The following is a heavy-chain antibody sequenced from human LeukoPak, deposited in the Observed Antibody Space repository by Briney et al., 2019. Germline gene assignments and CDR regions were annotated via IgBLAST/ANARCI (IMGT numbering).Heavy chain of an antibody. V-gene: IGHV3-30*18. CDR2: ISYDGSNK. Sequence: GGSLRLSCAAPGIPFSSYGMHWVRQAPGKGLEWVAVISYDGSNKYYADSVKGRFTISRDNSKNTLYLQMNSLRAEDTAVYYCAKGYDYSDSRYYFDYWGQGTLVTVSS. CDR3: AKGYDYSDSRYYFDY. CDR1: GIPFSSYG. J-gene: IGHJ4*02. D-gene: IGHD4-11*01.